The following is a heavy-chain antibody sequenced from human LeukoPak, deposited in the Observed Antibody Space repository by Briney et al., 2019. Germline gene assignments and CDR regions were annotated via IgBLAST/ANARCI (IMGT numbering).Heavy chain of an antibody. CDR1: GFTFSDYY. CDR3: AKAPVGHCSGAFCYHFDS. V-gene: IGHV3-23*01. CDR2: ISGDNPGT. Sequence: PGGSLRLSCVASGFTFSDYYMSWIRQSPEKGLEWVAAISGDNPGTYHANSVKGRFTISRDNSKNTLHLQMSGLRAEDTARYYCAKAPVGHCSGAFCYHFDSWGQGTLVTVSS. J-gene: IGHJ4*02. D-gene: IGHD2-15*01.